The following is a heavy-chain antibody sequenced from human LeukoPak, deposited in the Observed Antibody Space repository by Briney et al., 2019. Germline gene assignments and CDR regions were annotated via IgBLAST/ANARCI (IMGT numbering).Heavy chain of an antibody. Sequence: SETLSLTCNVSGGSISSSSYYWGWIRQPPGKGLEWVGSIYYSGSTYYNPSLKSRVTISVDTSKNQFSLKLSSVTAADTAVYYCASGSGWYAYYYYYGMDVWGQGTTVTVSS. CDR2: IYYSGST. CDR3: ASGSGWYAYYYYYGMDV. CDR1: GGSISSSSYY. D-gene: IGHD6-19*01. J-gene: IGHJ6*02. V-gene: IGHV4-39*01.